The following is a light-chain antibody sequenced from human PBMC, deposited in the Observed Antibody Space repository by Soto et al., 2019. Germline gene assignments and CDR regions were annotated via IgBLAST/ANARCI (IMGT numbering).Light chain of an antibody. CDR2: EAS. CDR3: CSNAASSTYV. V-gene: IGLV2-23*01. J-gene: IGLJ1*01. CDR1: SSDVGSHNL. Sequence: QSALTQPASVSGSPGQSITISCTGTSSDVGSHNLVSWYQQYPGTAPKLIIFEASKRPSGVSNRFSGSKSGSTASLTISGLQAEDEADYYCCSNAASSTYVFGSGTKVTVL.